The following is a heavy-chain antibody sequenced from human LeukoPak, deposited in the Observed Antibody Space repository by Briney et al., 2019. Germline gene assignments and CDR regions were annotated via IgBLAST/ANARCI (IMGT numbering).Heavy chain of an antibody. V-gene: IGHV3-23*01. CDR3: ASDPPGY. D-gene: IGHD2-21*01. CDR2: ISGSGGST. Sequence: GGGLRLASAAYGVTVSSYAMSWVREAPGSGLEWVSAISGSGGSTYYADSVKGRFTISRDNSKNTLYLQMNSLRAEDTAVYYCASDPPGYWGQGTLVTVSS. CDR1: GVTVSSYA. J-gene: IGHJ4*02.